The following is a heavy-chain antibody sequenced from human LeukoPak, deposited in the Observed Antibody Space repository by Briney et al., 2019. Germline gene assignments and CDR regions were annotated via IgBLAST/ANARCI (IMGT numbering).Heavy chain of an antibody. CDR3: ARGLGDCSGGSCYDAFDI. D-gene: IGHD2-15*01. CDR2: MNPNSGNT. Sequence: ASVKVSCKASGYTFTSYDINWVRQAPGQGLEWMGWMNPNSGNTGYAQKFQGRVTMTRNTSISTAYMELSSLRSEDTAVYYCARGLGDCSGGSCYDAFDIWGQGTMVTVSS. V-gene: IGHV1-8*01. J-gene: IGHJ3*02. CDR1: GYTFTSYD.